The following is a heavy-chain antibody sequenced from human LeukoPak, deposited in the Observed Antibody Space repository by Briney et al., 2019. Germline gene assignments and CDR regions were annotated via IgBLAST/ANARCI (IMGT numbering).Heavy chain of an antibody. Sequence: GGSLRLSCAASGFTFSSYGMHWVRQAPGKGLEWVAFIRYDGSNKYYADSVKGRFTISRDNSKNTLYLQMNSLRAEDTAVYYCAKDSEDSNYNWFDPWGQGTLVTVSS. CDR3: AKDSEDSNYNWFDP. CDR2: IRYDGSNK. D-gene: IGHD4-11*01. V-gene: IGHV3-30*02. J-gene: IGHJ5*02. CDR1: GFTFSSYG.